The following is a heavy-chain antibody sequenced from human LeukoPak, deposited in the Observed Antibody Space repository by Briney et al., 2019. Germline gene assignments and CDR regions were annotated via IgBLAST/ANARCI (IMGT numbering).Heavy chain of an antibody. J-gene: IGHJ5*02. V-gene: IGHV4-59*01. Sequence: SETLSLTCTVSGGSISGYHWTWIRLPPGRGLEWIGYIYYSGSTTYNPSLKSRVTISVDTSNNQFSLKLRSVTAADTAVYYCARAALPGITGWFAPWGQGTLVTISP. CDR1: GGSISGYH. D-gene: IGHD1-14*01. CDR2: IYYSGST. CDR3: ARAALPGITGWFAP.